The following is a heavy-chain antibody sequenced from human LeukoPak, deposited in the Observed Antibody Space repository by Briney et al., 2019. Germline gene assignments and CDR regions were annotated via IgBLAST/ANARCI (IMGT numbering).Heavy chain of an antibody. CDR1: GFTFRSYA. CDR2: ISDDGSNK. CDR3: AREAPYYYDSSGYFDY. V-gene: IGHV3-30-3*01. D-gene: IGHD3-22*01. Sequence: GRSLRHSCAASGFTFRSYAMHWVRQAPGKGLEWVAVISDDGSNKYNADSVKARFTISRDNSKSTLYLQMNSLRAEDTAVYYCAREAPYYYDSSGYFDYWGQGTLVTVSS. J-gene: IGHJ4*02.